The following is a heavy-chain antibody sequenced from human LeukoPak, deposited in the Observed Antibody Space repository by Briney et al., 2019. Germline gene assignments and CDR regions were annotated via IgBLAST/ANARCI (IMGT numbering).Heavy chain of an antibody. J-gene: IGHJ6*02. V-gene: IGHV1-69*04. CDR1: GGTFSSYA. Sequence: ASVKVSCKASGGTFSSYAISWVRQAPGQGLEWMGRIIPILSIANYAQKFQGRVTITADKSTSTAYMELSSLRSEDTAVYYCARDGSILYYYGMDVWGQGTTVTVSS. D-gene: IGHD6-13*01. CDR3: ARDGSILYYYGMDV. CDR2: IIPILSIA.